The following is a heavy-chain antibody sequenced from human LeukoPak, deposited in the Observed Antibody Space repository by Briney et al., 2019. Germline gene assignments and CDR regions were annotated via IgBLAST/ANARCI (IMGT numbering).Heavy chain of an antibody. CDR3: ARDIDYYDSSGYPTLDY. Sequence: GGSLRLSCAASQFTFSSYWMSWVRQAPGKGLEWVANIKQDGSEKYYVDSVKGRFTISRDNAKNSLYLQMNSLRAEDTAVYYCARDIDYYDSSGYPTLDYWGQGTLVTVSS. CDR1: QFTFSSYW. D-gene: IGHD3-22*01. J-gene: IGHJ4*02. CDR2: IKQDGSEK. V-gene: IGHV3-7*01.